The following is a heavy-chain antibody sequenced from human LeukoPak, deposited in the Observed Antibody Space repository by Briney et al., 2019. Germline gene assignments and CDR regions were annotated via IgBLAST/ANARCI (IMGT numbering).Heavy chain of an antibody. Sequence: GGSLRLSCAASGFTFSSYWMSWVRQAPGKGLEWVANIKQDGSEKYYVDSVKGRFTISRDNSKNTLYLQMNSLRAEDTAVYYCARADYCSGGSCYSGNFDYWGQGTLVTVSS. V-gene: IGHV3-7*01. CDR3: ARADYCSGGSCYSGNFDY. D-gene: IGHD2-15*01. J-gene: IGHJ4*02. CDR2: IKQDGSEK. CDR1: GFTFSSYW.